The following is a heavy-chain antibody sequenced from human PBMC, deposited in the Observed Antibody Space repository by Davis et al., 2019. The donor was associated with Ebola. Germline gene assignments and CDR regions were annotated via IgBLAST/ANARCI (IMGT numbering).Heavy chain of an antibody. CDR1: GFTFRSNS. D-gene: IGHD4-17*01. J-gene: IGHJ4*02. CDR3: TTDTTVTTYLVY. Sequence: PGGSLRLSCAASGFTFRSNSMHWVRQAPGKGLEWVGRIKSKTDGGTTDYAAPVKGGFTISRDDSKNTLYLQMNSLKTEDTAVYYCTTDTTVTTYLVYWGQGTLVTVSS. CDR2: IKSKTDGGTT. V-gene: IGHV3-15*01.